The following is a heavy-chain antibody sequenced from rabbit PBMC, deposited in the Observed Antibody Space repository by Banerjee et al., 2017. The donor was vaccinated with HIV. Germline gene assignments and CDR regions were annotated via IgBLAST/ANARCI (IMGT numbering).Heavy chain of an antibody. V-gene: IGHV1S45*01. J-gene: IGHJ4*01. D-gene: IGHD4-1*01. CDR2: IYTGNT. CDR3: ARDLAGVIGWNFNL. Sequence: QEQLVESGGGLVQPEGSLTLTCTASGFDLSSYYYMCWVRQAPGKGLEWIGCIYTGNTYYVNWAKGRFTISKASWTTVTLQMTSLTAADTASYFCARDLAGVIGWNFNLWGPGTLVTVS. CDR1: GFDLSSYYY.